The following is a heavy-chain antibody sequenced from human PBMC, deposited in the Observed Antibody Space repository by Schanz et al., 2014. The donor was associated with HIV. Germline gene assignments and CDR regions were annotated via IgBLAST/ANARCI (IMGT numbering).Heavy chain of an antibody. D-gene: IGHD3-10*01. CDR2: NSVNGATR. Sequence: VQLVESGGGLVKPGGSLRLSCAASGFTFTDNYMSWIRQAPGKGLEWLSYNSVNGATREYADSVKGRFTISRDNARTSLYLQMNSLRAEDTAVYYCARVFGRTYGLPDYWGQGTLVTVSS. CDR3: ARVFGRTYGLPDY. J-gene: IGHJ4*02. V-gene: IGHV3-11*01. CDR1: GFTFTDNY.